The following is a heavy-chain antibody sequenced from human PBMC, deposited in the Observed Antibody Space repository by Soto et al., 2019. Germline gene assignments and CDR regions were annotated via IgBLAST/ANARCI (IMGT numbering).Heavy chain of an antibody. CDR3: ACRSAMVRGVNPLDY. V-gene: IGHV3-48*01. J-gene: IGHJ4*02. D-gene: IGHD3-10*01. CDR1: GFTFSSYS. Sequence: GGSLRLSCAASGFTFSSYSMNWVRQAPGKGLEWVSYISSSSSTIYYADSVKGRFTISRDNAKNSLYLQMNSLRAEDTAVYYCACRSAMVRGVNPLDYWGQGTLVTVSS. CDR2: ISSSSSTI.